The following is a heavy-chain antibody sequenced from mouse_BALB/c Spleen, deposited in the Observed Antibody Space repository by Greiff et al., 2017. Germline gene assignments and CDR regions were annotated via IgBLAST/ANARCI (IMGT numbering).Heavy chain of an antibody. V-gene: IGHV5-6*01. D-gene: IGHD2-14*01. CDR3: ASRNYRYDRYYFDY. CDR2: ISSGGSYT. J-gene: IGHJ2*01. CDR1: GFTFSSYG. Sequence: EVQGVESGGDLVKPGGSLKLSCAASGFTFSSYGMSWVRQTPDKRLEWVAIISSGGSYTYYPDSVKGRFTISRDNAKNTLYLQMSSLKSEDTAMFYCASRNYRYDRYYFDYWGQGTTVTVSS.